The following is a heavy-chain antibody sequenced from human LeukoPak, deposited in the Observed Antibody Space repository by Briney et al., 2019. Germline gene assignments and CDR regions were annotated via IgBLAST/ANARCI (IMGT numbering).Heavy chain of an antibody. Sequence: APVKKSCKTSGGTFSSSAITWVRQAPGQGLEWMGRIIPVLNITSYAQKFQGRVTITADTSTSTVYMELSSLRSEETAVYYCARDQGLTAPPPYGLDVWGQGTTDIVSS. D-gene: IGHD4/OR15-4a*01. J-gene: IGHJ6*02. CDR1: GGTFSSSA. CDR2: IIPVLNIT. V-gene: IGHV1-69*04. CDR3: ARDQGLTAPPPYGLDV.